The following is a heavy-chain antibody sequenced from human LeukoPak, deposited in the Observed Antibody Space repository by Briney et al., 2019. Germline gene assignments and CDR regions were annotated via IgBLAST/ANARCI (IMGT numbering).Heavy chain of an antibody. CDR1: GFTFSSYW. J-gene: IGHJ3*02. Sequence: GGSLRLSCAASGFTFSSYWMSWVRQAPGKGLEWVANIKQDGSEKYYVDSVKGRFTISRDNAKNSLYLQMNSLRAEDTAVYYCARFLYDFWSGYYMAFDIWGQGTMVTVSS. CDR3: ARFLYDFWSGYYMAFDI. V-gene: IGHV3-7*01. D-gene: IGHD3-3*01. CDR2: IKQDGSEK.